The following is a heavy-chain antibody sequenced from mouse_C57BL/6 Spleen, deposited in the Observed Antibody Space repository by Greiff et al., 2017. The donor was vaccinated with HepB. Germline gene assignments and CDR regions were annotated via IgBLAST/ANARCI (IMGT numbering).Heavy chain of an antibody. CDR2: ISSGGSYT. CDR3: ARPGSTMVRDWYFDV. D-gene: IGHD2-2*01. Sequence: DVKLVESGGDLVKPGGSLKLSCAASGFTFSSYGMSWVRQTPDKRLEWVATISSGGSYTYYPDSVKGRFTISRDNAKNTLYLQMSSLKSEDTAMYYCARPGSTMVRDWYFDVWGTGTTVTVSS. J-gene: IGHJ1*03. CDR1: GFTFSSYG. V-gene: IGHV5-6*02.